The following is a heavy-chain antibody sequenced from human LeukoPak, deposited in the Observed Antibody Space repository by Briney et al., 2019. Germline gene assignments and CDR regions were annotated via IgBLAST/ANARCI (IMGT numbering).Heavy chain of an antibody. D-gene: IGHD4-17*01. Sequence: GGSLRLSWAATGFTFSSYWMSWVRQAPGKGLEWVANIKQDGSEKYYVDSVKGRFTISRDNAKNSLYLQMNSLRAEDTAVYYCAREQTTTVTTGGYYFDYWGQGTLVTVSS. CDR3: AREQTTTVTTGGYYFDY. V-gene: IGHV3-7*01. CDR1: GFTFSSYW. J-gene: IGHJ4*02. CDR2: IKQDGSEK.